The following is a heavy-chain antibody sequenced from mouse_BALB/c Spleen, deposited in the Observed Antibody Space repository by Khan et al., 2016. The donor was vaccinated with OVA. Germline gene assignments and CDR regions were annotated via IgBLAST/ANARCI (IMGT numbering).Heavy chain of an antibody. J-gene: IGHJ4*01. D-gene: IGHD2-3*01. CDR3: AKWGDGSTYAMDY. CDR2: IWGDGNT. CDR1: GFSLTTYG. Sequence: QVQLKESGPGLVAPSQSLSITCTVSGFSLTTYGVNWIRQPPGKGLEWLGVIWGDGNTNYHSALISRLSISKDNSKSQVFLKLNSLQTDDTARYYCAKWGDGSTYAMDYWGQGTSVTVSS. V-gene: IGHV2-3*01.